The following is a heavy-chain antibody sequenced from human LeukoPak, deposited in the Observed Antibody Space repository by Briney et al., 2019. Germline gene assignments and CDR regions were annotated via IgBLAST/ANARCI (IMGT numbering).Heavy chain of an antibody. V-gene: IGHV3-30*01. D-gene: IGHD2-2*01. CDR3: ARDVTFGFYCSSTSCQGIF. Sequence: GGSLRLSCAASGFTFSSYAMHWVRQAPGKGLEWVAVISYDGSNKYYADSVKGRFTISRDNSKNTLYLQMNSLRAEDTAVYYCARDVTFGFYCSSTSCQGIFWGQGTLVTVSS. J-gene: IGHJ4*02. CDR2: ISYDGSNK. CDR1: GFTFSSYA.